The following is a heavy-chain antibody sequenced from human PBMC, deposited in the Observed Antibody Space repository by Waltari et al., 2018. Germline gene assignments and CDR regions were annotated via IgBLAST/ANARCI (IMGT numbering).Heavy chain of an antibody. D-gene: IGHD3-3*01. CDR3: ARLYYDFWSGYYTNGYYFDY. V-gene: IGHV3-53*01. CDR2: IYSGGST. CDR1: GFTVSSNY. J-gene: IGHJ4*02. Sequence: EVQLVESGGGLIQPGGSLRLSCAASGFTVSSNYMSWVRQAPGKGREWVSVIYSGGSTYYADSVKGRFTISRDNSKNTLYLQMNSLRAEDTAVYYCARLYYDFWSGYYTNGYYFDYWGQGTLVTVSS.